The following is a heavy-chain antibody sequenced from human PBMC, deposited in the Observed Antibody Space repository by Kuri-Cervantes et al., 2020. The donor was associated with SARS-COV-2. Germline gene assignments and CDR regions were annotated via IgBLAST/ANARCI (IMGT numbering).Heavy chain of an antibody. D-gene: IGHD2-2*01. CDR1: VGTFSSYA. Sequence: SVKDSCKASVGTFSSYAISWVRQAPGQGVEWMGGIIPIFGTADYAQKFQGRVTITADKSTSTAYMELSSLRSEDTAVYYCAREGSCSSTSCPSDYWGQGTLVTVSS. J-gene: IGHJ4*02. CDR2: IIPIFGTA. V-gene: IGHV1-69*06. CDR3: AREGSCSSTSCPSDY.